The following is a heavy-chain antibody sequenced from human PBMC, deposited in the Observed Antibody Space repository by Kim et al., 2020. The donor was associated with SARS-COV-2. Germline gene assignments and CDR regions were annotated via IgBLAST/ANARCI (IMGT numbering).Heavy chain of an antibody. CDR2: ISSSGSTI. D-gene: IGHD3-3*01. V-gene: IGHV3-48*03. CDR1: GFTFSSYE. CDR3: ARLRLLEWCESAFEI. J-gene: IGHJ3*02. Sequence: GGSLRLTCAASGFTFSSYEMNWVRQAPGKGLEWVSYISSSGSTIYYADSVKGRIIISRDNAKNSPYMQMNSLRAEDTADYYCARLRLLEWCESAFEIWG.